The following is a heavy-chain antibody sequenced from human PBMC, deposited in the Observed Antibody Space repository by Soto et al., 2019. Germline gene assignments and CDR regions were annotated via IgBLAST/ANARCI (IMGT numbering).Heavy chain of an antibody. CDR2: IYPGDSDT. J-gene: IGHJ4*01. D-gene: IGHD2-2*01. CDR1: GYSFTNYW. Sequence: GESLKISCKGSGYSFTNYWIGWVRQMPGKGLEWMGIIYPGDSDTRYSPSFQGQVTISADKSISTAYLQWSSLKASDTAMFYCARPCCSSTSCYEIDYWGHGTLVTVSS. CDR3: ARPCCSSTSCYEIDY. V-gene: IGHV5-51*01.